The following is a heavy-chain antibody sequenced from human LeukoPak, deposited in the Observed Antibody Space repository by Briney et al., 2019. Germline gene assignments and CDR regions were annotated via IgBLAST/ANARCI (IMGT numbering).Heavy chain of an antibody. D-gene: IGHD6-19*01. Sequence: GSSVKGSCKASGGTFSRYAISWVRQAPGQGLEWMGGIIPMFGIANYAQKFQGRVTITADESTSTAYMEVSSLRSEDTAVYYCARDRPYTGGWRGFDYWGQGTLVTVSS. CDR1: GGTFSRYA. V-gene: IGHV1-69*01. CDR2: IIPMFGIA. J-gene: IGHJ4*02. CDR3: ARDRPYTGGWRGFDY.